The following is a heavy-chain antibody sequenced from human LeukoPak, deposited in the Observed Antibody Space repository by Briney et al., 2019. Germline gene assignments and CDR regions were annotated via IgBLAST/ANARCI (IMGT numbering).Heavy chain of an antibody. D-gene: IGHD3-10*01. Sequence: TGGSLRLSCAASGFTFSSYAMSWVRQAPGKGLEWVSAISGSGGSTYYADSVKGRFTISRDNAKNSLYLQMNSLRAEGTAVYYCARDTNYYGSGSYHYWGQGTLVTVSS. V-gene: IGHV3-23*01. CDR2: ISGSGGST. CDR1: GFTFSSYA. J-gene: IGHJ4*02. CDR3: ARDTNYYGSGSYHY.